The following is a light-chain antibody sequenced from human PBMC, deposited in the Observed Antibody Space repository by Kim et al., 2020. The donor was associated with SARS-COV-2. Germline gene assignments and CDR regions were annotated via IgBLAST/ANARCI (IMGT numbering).Light chain of an antibody. CDR3: QAWDSNTPYV. J-gene: IGLJ1*01. V-gene: IGLV3-1*01. CDR1: KLGDKY. Sequence: SYELTQPPSVSVSPGQTATITCSGDKLGDKYVFWYQQKPGQSPVVVISQDTKRPSGIPERFSGSNSGNSATLTISGTQAMDEADYYCQAWDSNTPYVFGTGTKVTVL. CDR2: QDT.